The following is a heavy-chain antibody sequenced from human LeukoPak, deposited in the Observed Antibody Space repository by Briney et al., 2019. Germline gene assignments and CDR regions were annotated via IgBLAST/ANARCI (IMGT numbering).Heavy chain of an antibody. D-gene: IGHD6-19*01. Sequence: KPSETLSLTCAVYGGSFSGYYWSWIRQPPGKGLGWIGEINHSGSTNYNPSLKSRVTISVDTSKNQFSLKLSSVTAADTAVYYCARHPASAVAGTPNPDNYYYYGMDVWGQGTTVTVSS. V-gene: IGHV4-34*01. CDR3: ARHPASAVAGTPNPDNYYYYGMDV. J-gene: IGHJ6*02. CDR2: INHSGST. CDR1: GGSFSGYY.